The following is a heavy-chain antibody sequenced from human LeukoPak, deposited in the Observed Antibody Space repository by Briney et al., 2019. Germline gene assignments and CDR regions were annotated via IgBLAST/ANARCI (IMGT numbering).Heavy chain of an antibody. V-gene: IGHV3-23*01. CDR2: ISGSGGST. D-gene: IGHD6-13*01. J-gene: IGHJ5*02. CDR3: ARALYSSRLSWFDP. CDR1: GFTFSSYA. Sequence: GGSLRLSCAASGFTFSSYAMSWVRQAPGKGLEWVSAISGSGGSTYYADSVKSRFTISRDNSKNTLYLQMDGLRVDDTAVYYCARALYSSRLSWFDPWGQGTLVTVSS.